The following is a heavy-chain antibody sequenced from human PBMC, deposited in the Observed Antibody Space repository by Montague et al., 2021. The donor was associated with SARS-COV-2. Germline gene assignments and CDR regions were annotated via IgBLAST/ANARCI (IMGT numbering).Heavy chain of an antibody. Sequence: SLRLSCAASGFTFSQYDMHWVRQVTGKGLEWVSGIGKAGDTHYPRTVKXRFTISREDAKNSLYLQMNSLRAGDTAVYYCGRGVRYFGSGGWSFYYYGVDVWGQGTTVTVSS. J-gene: IGHJ6*02. CDR2: IGKAGDT. V-gene: IGHV3-13*01. D-gene: IGHD3-10*01. CDR3: GRGVRYFGSGGWSFYYYGVDV. CDR1: GFTFSQYD.